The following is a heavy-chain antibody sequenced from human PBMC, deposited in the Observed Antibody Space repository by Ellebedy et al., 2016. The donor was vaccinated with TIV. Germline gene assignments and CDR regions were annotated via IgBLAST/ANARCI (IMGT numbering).Heavy chain of an antibody. CDR2: INSDGSRT. CDR1: GFTFSSYW. CDR3: AKGLGVPMGGLDI. J-gene: IGHJ3*02. Sequence: PGGSLRLSCAASGFTFSSYWMHWVRQAPGKGLVWVSLINSDGSRTTYADSVKGRFTISRDNAKNTLYMQMNSLRPEDTALYYCAKGLGVPMGGLDIWGHGTRGIVSS. V-gene: IGHV3-74*01. D-gene: IGHD1-26*01.